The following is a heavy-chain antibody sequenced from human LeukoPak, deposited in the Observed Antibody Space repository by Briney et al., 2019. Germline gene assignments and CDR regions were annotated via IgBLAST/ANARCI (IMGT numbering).Heavy chain of an antibody. V-gene: IGHV3-66*02. CDR3: ARDSTYYYDSGSSGPHYFDN. D-gene: IGHD3-10*01. Sequence: GGSLRLSCAASGFTVSNNFMTWVRQAPGKGLEWVSVVYSAGSTYHADSVKGRFTISRDNSKNTLYLQLNSLRAEDTAVYYCARDSTYYYDSGSSGPHYFDNWGQGTLVTVSS. J-gene: IGHJ4*02. CDR2: VYSAGST. CDR1: GFTVSNNF.